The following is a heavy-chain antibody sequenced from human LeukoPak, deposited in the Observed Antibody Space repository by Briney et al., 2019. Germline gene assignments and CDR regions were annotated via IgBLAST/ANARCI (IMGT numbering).Heavy chain of an antibody. J-gene: IGHJ4*02. Sequence: GGSLRLSCADSGFTFSSYAMSGVRQAPGKGREWVSAISGSGGSTYYADSVKGRFTISRDNSKNTLYLQMNSLRAEDTAVYYCAKAPVLREEVDYWGQGTLVTVSS. CDR1: GFTFSSYA. D-gene: IGHD2-15*01. CDR3: AKAPVLREEVDY. CDR2: ISGSGGST. V-gene: IGHV3-23*01.